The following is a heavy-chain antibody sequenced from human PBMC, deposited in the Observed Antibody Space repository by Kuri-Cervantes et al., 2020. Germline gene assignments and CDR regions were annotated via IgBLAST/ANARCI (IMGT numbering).Heavy chain of an antibody. J-gene: IGHJ4*02. D-gene: IGHD3-10*02. CDR1: GFIFSSYS. CDR3: ACSSGH. CDR2: ISSSSSYI. Sequence: GESLKISCAASGFIFSSYSMNWVRQAPGKGLEWVSSISSSSSYIYYADSVKGRFTISRDNAKNSLYVQMNSLRAEDTGVYYCACSSGHWGQGTLVTVSS. V-gene: IGHV3-21*01.